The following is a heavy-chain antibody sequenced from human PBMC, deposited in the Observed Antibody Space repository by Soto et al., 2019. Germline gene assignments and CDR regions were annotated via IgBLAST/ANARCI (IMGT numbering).Heavy chain of an antibody. J-gene: IGHJ6*02. CDR3: SSPPRDRISYFGMAV. CDR2: TIPMFGTP. CDR1: GGTFSKYA. D-gene: IGHD3-22*01. Sequence: QVQLVQSGAALQQPGASVRVSCKASGGTFSKYAFSWVRQAPGQGLEWLGGTIPMFGTPNYAKKFQGRGAIPADESTATVYMELSSLRCADTAVYFCSSPPRDRISYFGMAVWGHGTTVTVSS. V-gene: IGHV1-69*01.